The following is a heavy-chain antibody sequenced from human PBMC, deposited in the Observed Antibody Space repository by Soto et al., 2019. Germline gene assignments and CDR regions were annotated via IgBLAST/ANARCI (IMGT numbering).Heavy chain of an antibody. V-gene: IGHV3-23*01. CDR3: AKGLNRYDFWNGYYPLFDY. D-gene: IGHD3-3*01. J-gene: IGHJ4*02. CDR2: ISGSGGST. Sequence: EVQLLESGGGLVQPGGSLRLSCAASGFTFSSYAMSWVRQAPGKGLEWVSAISGSGGSTYSADSVKGRFTISRDNSNNTLDRQMDSLRAEDTAVYDCAKGLNRYDFWNGYYPLFDYWGQGTLVTVSS. CDR1: GFTFSSYA.